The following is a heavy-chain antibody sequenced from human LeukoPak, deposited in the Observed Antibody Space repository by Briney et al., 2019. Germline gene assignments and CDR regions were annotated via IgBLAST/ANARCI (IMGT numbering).Heavy chain of an antibody. CDR1: GYTFTGYY. CDR3: ARDLGWIVVVPAASRNNWFDP. D-gene: IGHD2-2*01. J-gene: IGHJ5*02. CDR2: INANSGGT. Sequence: ASVKVSCKASGYTFTGYYMRWVRQAPGQGVEWMGWINANSGGTNYAQKFQGRVTITRETSISTAYMELSRLRSDDTAVYYCARDLGWIVVVPAASRNNWFDPWGQGTLVTVSS. V-gene: IGHV1-2*02.